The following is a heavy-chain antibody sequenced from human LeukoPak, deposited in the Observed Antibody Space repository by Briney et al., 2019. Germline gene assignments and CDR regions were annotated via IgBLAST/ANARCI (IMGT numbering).Heavy chain of an antibody. D-gene: IGHD1-14*01. J-gene: IGHJ4*02. CDR1: TDNHYH. CDR2: VHTTNGNT. Sequence: SETLSLTCSVDTDNHYHWNWVRQSAGTGLEWIGRVHTTNGNTFANPSLWGRVTVSIATTKNEFLLQLTSMTAADTAVYHGGRELRNIGEYYFDYWGQGVPVTVSS. CDR3: GRELRNIGEYYFDY. V-gene: IGHV4-4*07.